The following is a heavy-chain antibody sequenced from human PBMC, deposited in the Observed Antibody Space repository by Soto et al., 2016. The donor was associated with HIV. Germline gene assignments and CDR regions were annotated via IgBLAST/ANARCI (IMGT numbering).Heavy chain of an antibody. CDR1: GYSISSSNW. J-gene: IGHJ3*02. V-gene: IGHV4-28*01. CDR3: ARNRGSYGGNLYSYAFDI. D-gene: IGHD2-21*02. CDR2: IYYSGST. Sequence: QVQLQEAGPGLVKPSDTLSLTCAVSGYSISSSNWWGWIRQPPGKGLEWIGYIYYSGSTYYNPSLKSRVTMSVDTSKNQFSLKLSSVTAVDTAVYYCARNRGSYGGNLYSYAFDIWGQGTKVTVSS.